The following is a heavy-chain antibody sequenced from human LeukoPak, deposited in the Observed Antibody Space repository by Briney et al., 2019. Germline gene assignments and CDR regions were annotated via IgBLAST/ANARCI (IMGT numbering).Heavy chain of an antibody. Sequence: QPGGSLRLSCAASGFTFSSYGMHWVRQAPGKRLEWVAVISYDGSNKYYADSVKGRFTISRDNSKNTLYLQMNSLRAEDTAVYYCAKSPVWGQGTLVTVSS. V-gene: IGHV3-30*18. CDR1: GFTFSSYG. CDR3: AKSPV. CDR2: ISYDGSNK. J-gene: IGHJ4*02.